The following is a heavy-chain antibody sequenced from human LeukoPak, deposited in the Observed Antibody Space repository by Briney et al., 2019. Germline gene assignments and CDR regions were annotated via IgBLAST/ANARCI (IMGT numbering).Heavy chain of an antibody. Sequence: SVKVSCKASGGTFSGYAISWVRQAPGQGLEWMGRIIPILGIANYAQKFQGRVTITADKSTSTAYMELSSLRSEDTAVYYCARGRGTVTTHYYYYGMDVWGQGTTVTVSS. D-gene: IGHD4-11*01. J-gene: IGHJ6*02. CDR2: IIPILGIA. V-gene: IGHV1-69*04. CDR1: GGTFSGYA. CDR3: ARGRGTVTTHYYYYGMDV.